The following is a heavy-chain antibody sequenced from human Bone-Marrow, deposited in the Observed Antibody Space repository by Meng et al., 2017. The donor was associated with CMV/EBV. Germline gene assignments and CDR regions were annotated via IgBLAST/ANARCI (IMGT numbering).Heavy chain of an antibody. D-gene: IGHD2-2*01. CDR2: IYSGGST. CDR1: GFTVSSNY. CDR3: AKHLYDVGYCSSTSCRWNWFDP. J-gene: IGHJ5*02. V-gene: IGHV3-53*01. Sequence: GESLKISCAASGFTVSSNYMSWVRQAPGKGLECVSVIYSGGSTYYADSVKGRFTISRDNSKNTLYLQMNSLRAEDTAVYYCAKHLYDVGYCSSTSCRWNWFDPWGQGPLVTGSS.